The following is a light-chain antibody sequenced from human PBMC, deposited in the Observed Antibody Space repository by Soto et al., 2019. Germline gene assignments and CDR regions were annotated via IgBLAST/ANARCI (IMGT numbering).Light chain of an antibody. CDR2: GTS. J-gene: IGKJ2*01. CDR1: ESMSSTY. Sequence: EIVLTQSPGTLSLSPGERATLSCRTRESMSSTYLAWYQQTPGQAPRHLIHGTSSRASDIPDRFSGSGSGTDFTLTISRLEPEDFAVYFCQQYGRSPPTFGPGTKLEIK. CDR3: QQYGRSPPT. V-gene: IGKV3-20*01.